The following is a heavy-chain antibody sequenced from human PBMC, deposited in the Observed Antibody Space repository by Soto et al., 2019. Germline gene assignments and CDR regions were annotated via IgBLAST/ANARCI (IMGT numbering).Heavy chain of an antibody. CDR2: IIPIFGTA. J-gene: IGHJ4*02. D-gene: IGHD4-17*01. V-gene: IGHV1-69*01. Sequence: QVQLVQSGAEVKKPGSSVKVSCQASGGTFSSYAISWVRQAPGQGLEWMGGIIPIFGTANYAQKFQGRVTITADESTSTAYMELSSLRSEDTAVYYCAREGPDYGDVHYFDYWGQGTLVTVSS. CDR1: GGTFSSYA. CDR3: AREGPDYGDVHYFDY.